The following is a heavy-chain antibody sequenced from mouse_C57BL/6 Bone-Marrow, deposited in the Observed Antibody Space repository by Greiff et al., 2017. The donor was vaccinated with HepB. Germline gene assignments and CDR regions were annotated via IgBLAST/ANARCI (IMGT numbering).Heavy chain of an antibody. CDR1: GYTFTDYY. Sequence: EVQLQQSGPELVKPGASVKISCKASGYTFTDYYMNWVKQSHGKSLEWIGDINPNNGGTSYNQKFKGKATLTVDKSSSTAYMELRSLTSEDSAVYYCARRLRRHYFDYWGQGTTLTVSS. CDR3: ARRLRRHYFDY. J-gene: IGHJ2*01. D-gene: IGHD2-4*01. CDR2: INPNNGGT. V-gene: IGHV1-26*01.